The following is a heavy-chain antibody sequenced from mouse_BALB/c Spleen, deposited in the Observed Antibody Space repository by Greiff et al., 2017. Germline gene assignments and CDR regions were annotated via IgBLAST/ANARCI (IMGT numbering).Heavy chain of an antibody. V-gene: IGHV5-6-4*01. Sequence: EVQLQQSGGGLVKPGGSLKLSCAASGFTFSSYTMSWVRQTPEKRLEWVATISSGGSYTYYPDSVKGRFTISRDNAKNTLYLQMSSLKSEDTAMYYCTRDRDWYFDVWGAGTTVTVSS. D-gene: IGHD3-1*01. CDR1: GFTFSSYT. J-gene: IGHJ1*01. CDR2: ISSGGSYT. CDR3: TRDRDWYFDV.